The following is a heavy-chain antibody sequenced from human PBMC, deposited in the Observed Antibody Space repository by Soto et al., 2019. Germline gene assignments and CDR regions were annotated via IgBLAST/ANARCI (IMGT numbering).Heavy chain of an antibody. D-gene: IGHD3-10*01. CDR3: ARDDEYSGNGMDV. CDR2: ILNDGSNR. V-gene: IGHV3-33*01. CDR1: GFTFSNYG. J-gene: IGHJ6*02. Sequence: QVQLVESGGGVVQPGRSLRLSCAASGFTFSNYGMHWVRQAPGKGLEWVAVILNDGSNRYHADSVKDRFTSSRDNSKNMLYLQMNSLRAEDTAVYYRARDDEYSGNGMDVWGQGTTVTVS.